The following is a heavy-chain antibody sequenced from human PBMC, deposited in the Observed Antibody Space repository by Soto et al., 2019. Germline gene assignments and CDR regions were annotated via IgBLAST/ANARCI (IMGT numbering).Heavy chain of an antibody. D-gene: IGHD3-10*01. V-gene: IGHV1-18*01. CDR2: ISAYNANT. CDR3: ARAGAAPYYYYGLDV. CDR1: DNTFTSYG. J-gene: IGHJ6*02. Sequence: GASVKVSCTTSDNTFTSYGISRVRQAPGQGLDWMGRISAYNANTNYAQKFQTRVTMTTDKSTDTAYMDLRSLTSDDTAIYYCARAGAAPYYYYGLDVWGQGTTVTVSS.